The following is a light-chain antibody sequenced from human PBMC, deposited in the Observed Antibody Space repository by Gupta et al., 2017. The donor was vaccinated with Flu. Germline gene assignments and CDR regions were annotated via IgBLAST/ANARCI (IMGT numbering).Light chain of an antibody. CDR2: GAS. J-gene: IGKJ4*01. V-gene: IGKV3-15*01. CDR3: QQYNNWPRT. CDR1: QSVSTN. Sequence: PATLSRPPGESAALSCWASQSVSTNLAWYQHIPGRPPRLLISGASTRATGIPARFSGSGSGTGFTLTISSLQSEDFGVYYCQQYNNWPRTFGGGTKVEIK.